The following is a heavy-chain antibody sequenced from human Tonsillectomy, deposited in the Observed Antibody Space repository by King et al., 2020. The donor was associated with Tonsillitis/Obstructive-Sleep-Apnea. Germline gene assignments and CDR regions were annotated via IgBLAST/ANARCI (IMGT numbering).Heavy chain of an antibody. Sequence: VQLVESGAEVKKPGASVKVSCKASGYTFTSYDMHLVLQAPGQGLEWMGIINPSGCSTSYAQKFQGRGTMTRDTSTRTVYMELSSLRSEDTAVYYCARGSYGDYIDYWGQGTLVTVSS. V-gene: IGHV1-46*01. CDR3: ARGSYGDYIDY. CDR1: GYTFTSYD. CDR2: INPSGCST. D-gene: IGHD4-17*01. J-gene: IGHJ4*02.